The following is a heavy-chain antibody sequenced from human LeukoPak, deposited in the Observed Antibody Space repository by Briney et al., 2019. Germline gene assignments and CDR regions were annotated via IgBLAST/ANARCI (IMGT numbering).Heavy chain of an antibody. CDR2: IYTSGST. CDR3: ARTHSSGWYFWFDP. J-gene: IGHJ5*02. CDR1: GGSISSYY. D-gene: IGHD6-19*01. Sequence: SGTLSLTCTVSGGSISSYYWSWIRQPAGKGLEWIGRIYTSGSTNYNPSLKSRVTMSVDTSKNQFSLKLSSVTAADTAVYYCARTHSSGWYFWFDPWGQGTLVTVSS. V-gene: IGHV4-4*07.